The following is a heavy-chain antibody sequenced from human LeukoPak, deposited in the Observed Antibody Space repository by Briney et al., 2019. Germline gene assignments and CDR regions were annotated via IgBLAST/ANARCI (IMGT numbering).Heavy chain of an antibody. CDR2: INSDGSEG. CDR1: GFTFSNYA. V-gene: IGHV3-7*03. D-gene: IGHD6-6*01. Sequence: GGSLRLSCAASGFTFSNYAMSWSRQAPGKGLEWVASINSDGSEGYYADVVKGRFTISRDNAKNSLYLQINSLRAEDTAVYYCARSSYSSSSSVWGQGTMVTVSS. CDR3: ARSSYSSSSSV. J-gene: IGHJ3*01.